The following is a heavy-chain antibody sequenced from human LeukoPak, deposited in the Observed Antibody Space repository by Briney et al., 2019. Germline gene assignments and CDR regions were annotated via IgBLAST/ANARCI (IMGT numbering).Heavy chain of an antibody. J-gene: IGHJ4*02. Sequence: GGSLRLSCAVSGFTFGTYAMSWVRQAPGKGLQWVSTISGTGSSTHYADSVKGRFTISRDNSKNTLYLQMNSLRADDTAIYYCARIGAQGRSFDYWGQGTLVTVSS. V-gene: IGHV3-23*01. CDR1: GFTFGTYA. CDR3: ARIGAQGRSFDY. CDR2: ISGTGSST. D-gene: IGHD3-16*01.